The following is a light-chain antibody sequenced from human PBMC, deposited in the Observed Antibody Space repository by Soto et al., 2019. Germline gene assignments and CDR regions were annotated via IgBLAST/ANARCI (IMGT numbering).Light chain of an antibody. CDR1: QSVTGW. J-gene: IGKJ4*01. CDR2: DAS. Sequence: DIQMTQSPSTLSASVGDTATVTCRASQSVTGWLAWYQQKPGEAPKLLIYDASALPPGVPSRFSGSGSGTKFTLTIASLQPDDFATYYCQQYETVAGTFGPGTKVEI. V-gene: IGKV1-5*01. CDR3: QQYETVAGT.